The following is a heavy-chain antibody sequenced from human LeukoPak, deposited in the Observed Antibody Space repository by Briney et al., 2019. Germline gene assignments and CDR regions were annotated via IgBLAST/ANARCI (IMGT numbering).Heavy chain of an antibody. V-gene: IGHV4-59*01. Sequence: SETLSLTCTVSGGSISSYYWSWIRQPPGKGLEWIGDIYYSGSTNYNPSLKSRVTISVDTSKNQFSLKLSSVTAADTAVYYWARVLAAAGTTKYYFDYWGQGTLVTVSS. D-gene: IGHD6-13*01. CDR2: IYYSGST. CDR3: ARVLAAAGTTKYYFDY. CDR1: GGSISSYY. J-gene: IGHJ4*02.